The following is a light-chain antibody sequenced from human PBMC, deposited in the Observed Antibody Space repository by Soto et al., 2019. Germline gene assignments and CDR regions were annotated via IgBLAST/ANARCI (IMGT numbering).Light chain of an antibody. V-gene: IGKV3-11*01. CDR3: QQRSNWPLT. Sequence: EIVLTQSPSTLSLAPGERATLSCRARLSVSSYLACYQQQPGHAPRLLIYDASNRATGIPARFSGSGYGTDFSLTISSLEPEEFAVYYCQQRSNWPLTFGGGTKLEIK. CDR2: DAS. CDR1: LSVSSY. J-gene: IGKJ4*01.